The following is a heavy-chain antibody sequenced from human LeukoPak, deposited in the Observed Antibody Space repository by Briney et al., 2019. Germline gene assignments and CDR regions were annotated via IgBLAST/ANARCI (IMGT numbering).Heavy chain of an antibody. V-gene: IGHV1-69*04. CDR1: GGTFSSYA. Sequence: VASVKVSCKASGGTFSSYAISWVRQAPGQGLEWMGRIIPILGIANYAQKFQGRVTITTDESTSTAYMELSSLRSEDTAVYYCARDTLYSSSWGYFDYWAREPWSPSPQ. D-gene: IGHD6-13*01. CDR3: ARDTLYSSSWGYFDY. J-gene: IGHJ4*02. CDR2: IIPILGIA.